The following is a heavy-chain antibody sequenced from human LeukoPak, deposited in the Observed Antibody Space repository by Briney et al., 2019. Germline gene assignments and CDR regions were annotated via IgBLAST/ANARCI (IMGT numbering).Heavy chain of an antibody. CDR1: GGSISSSSYY. Sequence: SETLSLTCTVSGGSISSSSYYWGWIRQSPGKGLEWLGSIYYSGSTYYNPSLKSRVTISVDTSKNQFSLKLSSVTAADTAVYYCAAERGGWYGAWGQGTLVTVSS. V-gene: IGHV4-39*01. D-gene: IGHD6-19*01. CDR3: AAERGGWYGA. J-gene: IGHJ5*02. CDR2: IYYSGST.